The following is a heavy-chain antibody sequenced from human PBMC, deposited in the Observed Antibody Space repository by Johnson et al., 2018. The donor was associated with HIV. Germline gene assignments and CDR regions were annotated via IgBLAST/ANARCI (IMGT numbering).Heavy chain of an antibody. CDR3: AKHGYGGNVFDAFDI. V-gene: IGHV3-23*04. CDR1: GFTFSSYA. D-gene: IGHD4-23*01. J-gene: IGHJ3*02. CDR2: ISGSGGST. Sequence: MLLVESGGGLVQPGGSLRLSCAASGFTFSSYAMSWVRQAPGKVLEWVSAISGSGGSTYYADSVKGRFTISRDNSKNTLYLQMNSLRAEDTAVYYCAKHGYGGNVFDAFDIWGQGTMVTVSS.